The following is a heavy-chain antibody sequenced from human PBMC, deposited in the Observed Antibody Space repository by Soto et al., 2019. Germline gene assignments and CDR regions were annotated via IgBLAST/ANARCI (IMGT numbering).Heavy chain of an antibody. V-gene: IGHV1-18*01. CDR1: GDTFSNYG. CDR2: ISGYNGNT. Sequence: HVQLVQSGAEVKKPGASVTVSCKTSGDTFSNYGINWVRQAPGQGLDWMGWISGYNGNTNYAQTVQGRVTMTTDTSTGTVYMELRSLKSDDTAIYYCSRFIMVGGWFDPNYYHGMDVGGQGTTVTVSS. J-gene: IGHJ6*02. D-gene: IGHD6-19*01. CDR3: SRFIMVGGWFDPNYYHGMDV.